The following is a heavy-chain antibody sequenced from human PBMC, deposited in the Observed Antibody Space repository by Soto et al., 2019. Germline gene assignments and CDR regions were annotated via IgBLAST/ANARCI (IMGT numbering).Heavy chain of an antibody. CDR3: VRENYYYGMDV. CDR2: INSGGST. J-gene: IGHJ6*02. Sequence: EVQLMESGGTLVQPGGSLRLSCAASGFDASVNYMTWVRQAPGKGLEWVSAINSGGSTFYADSVKGRFTISRDNSKNTLYLQMNSLRVEDTAMYYCVRENYYYGMDVWGQGTAVTVSS. CDR1: GFDASVNY. V-gene: IGHV3-66*01.